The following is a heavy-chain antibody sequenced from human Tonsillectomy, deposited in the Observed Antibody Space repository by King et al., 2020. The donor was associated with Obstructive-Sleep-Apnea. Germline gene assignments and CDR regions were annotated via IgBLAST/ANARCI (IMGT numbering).Heavy chain of an antibody. CDR2: IYPGDSDT. V-gene: IGHV5-51*01. CDR1: GYSFTSYW. D-gene: IGHD1-26*01. Sequence: QLVQSGAEVKKPGESLKISCKGSGYSFTSYWIGWVRQMPGKGLEWRGIIYPGDSDTRYSPSFQGQGTIPADKSIRTAYLQWNRLKASDTATYYCAKSFSGSYSAFDIWGQGTMVTVSS. CDR3: AKSFSGSYSAFDI. J-gene: IGHJ3*02.